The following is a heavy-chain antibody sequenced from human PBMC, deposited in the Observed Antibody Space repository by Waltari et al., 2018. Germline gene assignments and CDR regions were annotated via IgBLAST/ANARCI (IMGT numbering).Heavy chain of an antibody. D-gene: IGHD2-15*01. CDR2: IYYSGST. CDR1: GGSISSSSYY. CDR3: ARGYCSGGSCYLPFDY. J-gene: IGHJ4*02. Sequence: QLQLQESGPGLVKPSETLSLTCTVSGGSISSSSYYWGWIRQPPGKGLEWIGSIYYSGSTYYNPSLTSRVTISVDTSKNQFSLKLSSVTAADTAVYYCARGYCSGGSCYLPFDYWGQGTLVTVSS. V-gene: IGHV4-39*07.